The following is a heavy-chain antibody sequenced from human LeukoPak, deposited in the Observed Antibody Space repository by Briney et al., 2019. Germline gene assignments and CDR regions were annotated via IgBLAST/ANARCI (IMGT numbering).Heavy chain of an antibody. Sequence: SETLSLTCTVPGGSISSYYWSWIRQPPGKGLEWIGYIYYSGSTNYNPSLKSRVTISVDTSKNQFSLKLSSVTAADTAVYYCATYIAVAGAYYFDYWGQGTLVTVPS. V-gene: IGHV4-59*01. CDR2: IYYSGST. CDR3: ATYIAVAGAYYFDY. CDR1: GGSISSYY. D-gene: IGHD6-19*01. J-gene: IGHJ4*02.